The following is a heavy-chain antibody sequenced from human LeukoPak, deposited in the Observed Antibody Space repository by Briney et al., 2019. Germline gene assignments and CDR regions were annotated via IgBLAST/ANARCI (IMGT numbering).Heavy chain of an antibody. D-gene: IGHD4-17*01. CDR1: GYTFTSYG. CDR3: ARGYGDYVDYFDY. Sequence: ASVKVSCKASGYTFTSYGISWVRQAPGQGLEWMGGIIPIFGTANYAQKFQGRVTITTDESTSTAYMELSSLRSEDTAVYYCARGYGDYVDYFDYWGQGTLVTVSS. J-gene: IGHJ4*02. V-gene: IGHV1-69*05. CDR2: IIPIFGTA.